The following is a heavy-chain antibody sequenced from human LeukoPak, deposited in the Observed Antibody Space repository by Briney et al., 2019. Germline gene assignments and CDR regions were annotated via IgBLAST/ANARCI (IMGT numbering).Heavy chain of an antibody. D-gene: IGHD3-22*01. J-gene: IGHJ6*02. V-gene: IGHV4-59*01. CDR1: GGSISSYY. CDR2: IYYSGST. CDR3: ARDALYYYDSSGTSLYYYYYYGMDV. Sequence: SETLSLTCTVSGGSISSYYWTWIRQPPGHGLEWLGYIYYSGSTKYNPSLKSRVTMSVDTSKNRFSLKLSSVTAADTAVYYCARDALYYYDSSGTSLYYYYYYGMDVWGQGTTVTVSS.